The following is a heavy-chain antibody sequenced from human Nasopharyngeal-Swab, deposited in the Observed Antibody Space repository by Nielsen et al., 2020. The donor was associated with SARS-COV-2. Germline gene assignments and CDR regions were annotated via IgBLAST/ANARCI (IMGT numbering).Heavy chain of an antibody. CDR1: GYKFSNHW. J-gene: IGHJ4*02. V-gene: IGHV5-51*01. Sequence: GESLKISCKGSGYKFSNHWIGWVRQVPGRGPEWMGIINPDDSDTRYSPSFEGQVTISADKSTSTAYLQWSSLKASDSAIYYCARRDSRSSGVDHWGQGTLVTVSS. D-gene: IGHD6-6*01. CDR3: ARRDSRSSGVDH. CDR2: INPDDSDT.